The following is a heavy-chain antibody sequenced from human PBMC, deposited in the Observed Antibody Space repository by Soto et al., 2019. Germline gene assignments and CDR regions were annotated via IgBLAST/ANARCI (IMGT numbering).Heavy chain of an antibody. V-gene: IGHV1-18*01. Sequence: GASVKVSCKASGFTFSDYGFSWVRQAPGRGLEWMGWISAFNGETNYTQKSEGRVAMTTDAATTTAYMELRSLTVDDTAVYYCVRDQQWLLPVPLNFDYWGQGTVVTVYS. CDR1: GFTFSDYG. J-gene: IGHJ4*02. CDR3: VRDQQWLLPVPLNFDY. CDR2: ISAFNGET. D-gene: IGHD6-19*01.